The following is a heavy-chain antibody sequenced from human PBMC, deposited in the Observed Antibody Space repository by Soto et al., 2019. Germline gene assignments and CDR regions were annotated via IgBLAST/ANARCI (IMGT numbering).Heavy chain of an antibody. J-gene: IGHJ5*02. Sequence: GESLKISCKGSGYSFTSYWIGWVRQMPGKGLEWMGIIYPGDSDTSYSPSFQGQVTISAAKSISTAYLQWSSLKASDTAMYYCARQAVKEQSPLQYAWWFDPWGQGTLVTVSS. CDR1: GYSFTSYW. CDR3: ARQAVKEQSPLQYAWWFDP. D-gene: IGHD2-2*01. CDR2: IYPGDSDT. V-gene: IGHV5-51*01.